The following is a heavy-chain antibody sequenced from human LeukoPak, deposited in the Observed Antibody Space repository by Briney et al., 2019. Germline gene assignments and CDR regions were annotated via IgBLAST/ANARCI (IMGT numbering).Heavy chain of an antibody. D-gene: IGHD3-22*01. V-gene: IGHV4-59*08. J-gene: IGHJ4*02. CDR2: IYYSGST. CDR3: ASRGSYDSSGHHFDY. CDR1: GGSISSYY. Sequence: SETLSLTCTVSGGSISSYYWSWIRQPPGKGLEWIGYIYYSGSTNYNPSLKSRVTISVDTSKNQFSLKLSSVTAADTAVYYCASRGSYDSSGHHFDYWGQRTLVTVSS.